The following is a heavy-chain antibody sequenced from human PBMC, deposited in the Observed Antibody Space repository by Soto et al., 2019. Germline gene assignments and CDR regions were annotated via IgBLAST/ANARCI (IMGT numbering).Heavy chain of an antibody. Sequence: PAGSMRLSCAASGFTFRPYAMTWVRQDTGKGLEWVSSISDSGGSIYYADSVKGRFTISRDNSMNTLYLQMNTLRAEDTAVYYCAKVSSAWYAGFFDLWGQGTLVTVSS. CDR1: GFTFRPYA. V-gene: IGHV3-23*01. CDR3: AKVSSAWYAGFFDL. J-gene: IGHJ4*02. D-gene: IGHD2-8*01. CDR2: ISDSGGSI.